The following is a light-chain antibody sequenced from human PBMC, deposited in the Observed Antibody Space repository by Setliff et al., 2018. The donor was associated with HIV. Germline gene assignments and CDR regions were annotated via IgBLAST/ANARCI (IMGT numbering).Light chain of an antibody. J-gene: IGLJ1*01. CDR2: DVS. CDR1: SNDVGGYNY. V-gene: IGLV2-14*03. Sequence: QSVLTQPTSVCGSPGQSITISCTGTSNDVGGYNYVSWYQQDPGKAPNLMIYDVSNRPSGVSNRFSGSKSGNTASLTISGLLAEDEADYYCSSYTSSFTYVFGTGTKVTVL. CDR3: SSYTSSFTYV.